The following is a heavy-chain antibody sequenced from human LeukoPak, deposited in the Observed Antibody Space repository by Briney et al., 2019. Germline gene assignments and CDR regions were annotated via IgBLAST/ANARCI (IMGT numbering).Heavy chain of an antibody. CDR2: INPNSGGT. CDR3: ARARSSFLYYFDY. V-gene: IGHV1-2*02. D-gene: IGHD6-13*01. J-gene: IGHJ4*02. Sequence: ASVKVSCKASGYTFTFTGYYVHWVRQAPGQGLEWMGWINPNSGGTYYAQKFQGRVTITADKSTSTAYMELSSLRSEDTAVYYCARARSSFLYYFDYWGQGTLVTVSS. CDR1: GYTFTFTGYY.